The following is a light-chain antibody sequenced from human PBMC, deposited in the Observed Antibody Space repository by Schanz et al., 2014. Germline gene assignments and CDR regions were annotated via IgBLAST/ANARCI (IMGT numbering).Light chain of an antibody. Sequence: VMTQSPATLSVSPGESATLSCRASQSVSSNLAWFQQKPGQAPRLLIYDASRRATGIPDRFSGSGSGTDFTLTISRLEPEDFAVYYCQQYGTSPLTFGPGTKVDIK. CDR3: QQYGTSPLT. V-gene: IGKV3-20*01. CDR2: DAS. CDR1: QSVSSN. J-gene: IGKJ3*01.